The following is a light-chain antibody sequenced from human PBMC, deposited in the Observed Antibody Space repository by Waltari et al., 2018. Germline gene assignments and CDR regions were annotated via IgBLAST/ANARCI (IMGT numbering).Light chain of an antibody. V-gene: IGKV1-6*01. J-gene: IGKJ1*01. CDR3: LQNYIYPRT. CDR2: STS. CDR1: QAIRYD. Sequence: AIQMTQSPSSLSASLGDRVTITCRASQAIRYDLAWYQQKPGKAPKLLVYSTSILQSGVPSRFSGSGSATDYTLTITNLQSEDFATYYCLQNYIYPRTFGQGTRVEVK.